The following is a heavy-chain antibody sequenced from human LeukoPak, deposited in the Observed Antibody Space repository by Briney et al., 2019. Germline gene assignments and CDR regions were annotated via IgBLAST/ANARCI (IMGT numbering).Heavy chain of an antibody. CDR2: ISYDGSNK. D-gene: IGHD3-22*01. CDR1: GFTFSSYV. V-gene: IGHV3-30*04. J-gene: IGHJ4*02. Sequence: GGSLRLSCAASGFTFSSYVMHWVRQGPGKGLEWVAVISYDGSNKYYADSVKGRFTISRDNSKNTLYLQMNSLRAEDTAVYYCARDPADDSSGYYDYFDYWGQGTLVTVSS. CDR3: ARDPADDSSGYYDYFDY.